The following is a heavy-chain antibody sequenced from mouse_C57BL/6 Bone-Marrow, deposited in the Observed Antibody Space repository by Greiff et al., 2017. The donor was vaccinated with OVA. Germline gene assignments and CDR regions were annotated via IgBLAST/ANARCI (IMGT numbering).Heavy chain of an antibody. CDR2: IYPGSGNT. CDR3: ARGGYYEGNAMDY. CDR1: GYTFTDYY. Sequence: VQLQQSGAELVRPGASVKLSCKASGYTFTDYYINWVKQRPGQGLEWIARIYPGSGNTYYNEKFKGKATLTAEKSSSTAYMQLSSLTSEDSAVYFCARGGYYEGNAMDYWGQGTSVTVSS. V-gene: IGHV1-76*01. D-gene: IGHD2-3*01. J-gene: IGHJ4*01.